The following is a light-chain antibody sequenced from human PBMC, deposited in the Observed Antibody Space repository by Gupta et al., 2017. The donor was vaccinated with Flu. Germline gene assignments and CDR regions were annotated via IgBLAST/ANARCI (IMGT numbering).Light chain of an antibody. CDR3: AAWDDSLNGYVV. J-gene: IGLJ2*01. CDR2: TDS. Sequence: QSVLTQPRSGCETPGQRVIISCSGSTSYIGSNAVVWYQQLPGTAPVLLIHTDSQRPSGVPARVSGSKSGTSAALTISGLQTEDEADYYCAAWDDSLNGYVVFGGGTKLTVL. CDR1: TSYIGSNA. V-gene: IGLV1-44*01.